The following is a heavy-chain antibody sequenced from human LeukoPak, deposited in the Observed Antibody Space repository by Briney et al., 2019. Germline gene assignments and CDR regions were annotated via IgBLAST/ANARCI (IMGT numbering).Heavy chain of an antibody. V-gene: IGHV4-59*12. D-gene: IGHD3-22*01. CDR3: ARDSDSSGYSVDY. CDR1: GGSISSYY. J-gene: IGHJ4*02. CDR2: IYYSGST. Sequence: SETLSLTCTVSGGSISSYYWTWIRQPPGKGLEWIGYIYYSGSTNYNPSLKSRVTISVDTSKNQFSLKLSSVTAADTAVYYCARDSDSSGYSVDYWGQGTLVTVSS.